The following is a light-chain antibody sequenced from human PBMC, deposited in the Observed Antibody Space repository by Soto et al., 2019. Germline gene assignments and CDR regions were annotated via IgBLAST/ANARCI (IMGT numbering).Light chain of an antibody. V-gene: IGLV1-40*01. CDR1: NSNFGAGSG. CDR3: QSFDSSLTGLI. CDR2: ANT. J-gene: IGLJ2*01. Sequence: QSVLTQPPSVTGAPGQRVTISCTGNNSNFGAGSGVNWYQQFPDKAPKLLIYANTHRPSGVPDRFSGSTSATSASLAITGLQTQDEADYYCQSFDSSLTGLIFGGGTKLTVL.